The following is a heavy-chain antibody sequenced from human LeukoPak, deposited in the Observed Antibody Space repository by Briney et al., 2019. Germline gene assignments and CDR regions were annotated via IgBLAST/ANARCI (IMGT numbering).Heavy chain of an antibody. CDR2: ISSSGSTI. CDR1: GFTFSSYR. CDR3: ARESGSGSYFGYFDY. D-gene: IGHD1-26*01. V-gene: IGHV3-48*03. J-gene: IGHJ4*02. Sequence: GGSLRLSCAASGFTFSSYRMNWVRQAPGKGLEWVSYISSSGSTIYYADSVKGRFTISRDNAKNSLYLQMNSLRAEDTAVYYCARESGSGSYFGYFDYWGQGTLVTVSS.